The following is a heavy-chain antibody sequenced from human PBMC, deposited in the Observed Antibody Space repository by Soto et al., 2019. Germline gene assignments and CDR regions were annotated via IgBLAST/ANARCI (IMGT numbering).Heavy chain of an antibody. CDR2: IYSGGST. V-gene: IGHV3-66*01. Sequence: GGSLRLSCAASGFTVSSNYMSWVRQAPGKGLEWVSVIYSGGSTYYADSVKGRFTISRDNSKNTLYLQMNSLRAEDTAVYYCARDPFSLMGDYGYYYMDVWGKGTTVTVSS. CDR3: ARDPFSLMGDYGYYYMDV. D-gene: IGHD4-17*01. J-gene: IGHJ6*03. CDR1: GFTVSSNY.